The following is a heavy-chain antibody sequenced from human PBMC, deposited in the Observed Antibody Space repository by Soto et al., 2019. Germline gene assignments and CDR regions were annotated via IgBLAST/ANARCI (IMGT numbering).Heavy chain of an antibody. J-gene: IGHJ5*02. CDR1: GGSFSGYY. CDR3: ARDRSGMVAAIGWFDP. CDR2: INHSGST. V-gene: IGHV4-34*01. D-gene: IGHD2-15*01. Sequence: PSETLSLTCAVYGGSFSGYYWSWIRQPPGKGLEWIGEINHSGSTNYNPSLKSRVTISVDTSKNQFSLKLSSVTAADTAVYYCARDRSGMVAAIGWFDPWGQGTLVTVSS.